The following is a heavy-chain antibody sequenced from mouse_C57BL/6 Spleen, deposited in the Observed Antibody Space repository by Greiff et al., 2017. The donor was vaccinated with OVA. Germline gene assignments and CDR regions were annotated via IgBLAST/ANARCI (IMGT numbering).Heavy chain of an antibody. CDR1: GYTFTSYW. Sequence: QVQLQQPGAELVKPGASVKLSCKASGYTFTSYWMQWVKQRPGQGLEWIGEIDPSDSYTNYNQKFKGKATLTVDTSSSTAYMQLSSLTSEDSAVYYCARGGYDGYFDYWGQGTTLTVSS. CDR3: ARGGYDGYFDY. V-gene: IGHV1-50*01. J-gene: IGHJ2*01. CDR2: IDPSDSYT. D-gene: IGHD2-2*01.